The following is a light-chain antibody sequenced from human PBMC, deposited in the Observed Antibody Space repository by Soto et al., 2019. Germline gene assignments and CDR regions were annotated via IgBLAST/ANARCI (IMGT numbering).Light chain of an antibody. V-gene: IGKV3-15*01. J-gene: IGKJ2*01. CDR1: QSVSSN. CDR2: GAS. CDR3: QQYNNWPYT. Sequence: EIVMTQSPATLAVSPGERAALSCRASQSVSSNFAWYQQKPGQAPRLLIYGASSRATGTPARFSGSGSGKEFTLSISSLQSEDFAVYYCQQYNNWPYTFGLGTKLEMK.